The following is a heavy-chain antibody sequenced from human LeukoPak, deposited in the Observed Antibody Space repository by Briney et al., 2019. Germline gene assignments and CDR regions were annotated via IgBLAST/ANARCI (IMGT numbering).Heavy chain of an antibody. V-gene: IGHV1-8*01. D-gene: IGHD3-3*01. CDR3: ARDAPAAGDFWSGYYMGHNWFDP. Sequence: ASVKVSCKASGYTFTSYDINWVRHATGQGLEWMGWMSPNSGDTGYAQKFQGRVTMTRDTSTSTVYMELSSLRSEDTAVYYCARDAPAAGDFWSGYYMGHNWFDPWGQGTLVTVSS. CDR2: MSPNSGDT. J-gene: IGHJ5*02. CDR1: GYTFTSYD.